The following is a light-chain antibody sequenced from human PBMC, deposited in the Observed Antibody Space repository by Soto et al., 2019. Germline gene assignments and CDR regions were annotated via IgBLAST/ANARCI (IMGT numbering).Light chain of an antibody. Sequence: IVLTQNTDTLSLSPGERATLSCRASQSVSSSYLAWYQQKPGQAPRLLIYGASSRATGIPARFSGSGSETEFTLTISRLEPEDFAVYYCQQRSNWLWTFGQGTKVDIK. CDR2: GAS. V-gene: IGKV3D-20*02. CDR3: QQRSNWLWT. J-gene: IGKJ1*01. CDR1: QSVSSSY.